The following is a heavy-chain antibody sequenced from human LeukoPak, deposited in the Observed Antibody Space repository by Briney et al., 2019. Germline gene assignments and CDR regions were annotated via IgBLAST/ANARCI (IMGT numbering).Heavy chain of an antibody. J-gene: IGHJ6*03. CDR2: IYYKGST. CDR1: SGSMSTYY. D-gene: IGHD3-22*01. V-gene: IGHV4-59*01. CDR3: ARASYDSSAYYSGGFYYYMDV. Sequence: PSETLSLTCTVSSGSMSTYYWSWIRQPPGKGLEWIGYIYYKGSTSYNPSLKSRVTISVDTSKNQFSLKLSSVTAADTAVYYCARASYDSSAYYSGGFYYYMDVWGEGTTVTVSS.